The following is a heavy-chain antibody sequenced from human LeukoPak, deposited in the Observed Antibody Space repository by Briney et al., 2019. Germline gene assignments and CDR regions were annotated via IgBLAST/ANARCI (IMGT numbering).Heavy chain of an antibody. D-gene: IGHD3-10*01. CDR2: ISGSGDST. CDR3: AKKSGPGTDPLDC. CDR1: GFTFSSYA. V-gene: IGHV3-23*01. J-gene: IGHJ4*02. Sequence: PGGSLRLSCAASGFTFSSYAMNWVRQAPGKGLEWVSTISGSGDSTYYADSVKGRFTISRDNSKNTLYLQMNTLRADDTALYYCAKKSGPGTDPLDCWGQGTLVTVSS.